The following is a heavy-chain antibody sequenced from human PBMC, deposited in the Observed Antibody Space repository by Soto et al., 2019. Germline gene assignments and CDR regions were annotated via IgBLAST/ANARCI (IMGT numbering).Heavy chain of an antibody. V-gene: IGHV3-48*01. Sequence: EVQLVESGGGLVQPGGSLKLSCAASGFTFSSYNMNWVRQAPGEGLEWVAYLWSSTNTIYYAASVKGRFTISRDNAKNSLYLQMKSLRAADTAVYYCERAYSVSYYYYAMDVWGQGTTVTVSS. D-gene: IGHD1-26*01. J-gene: IGHJ6*02. CDR1: GFTFSSYN. CDR2: LWSSTNTI. CDR3: ERAYSVSYYYYAMDV.